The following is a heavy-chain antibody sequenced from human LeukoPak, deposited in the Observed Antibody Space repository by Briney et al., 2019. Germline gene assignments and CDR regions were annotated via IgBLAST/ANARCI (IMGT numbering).Heavy chain of an antibody. D-gene: IGHD2-21*02. Sequence: ASVKVSCKASGYTLTGYYMHWVRQAPGQGLEWMGWINPNSGGTNYAQKFQGRVPMTRDTSISTAYMELSRLRSDDTAVYYCARDHIDGLLLHAFDIWGQGTMVTVSS. CDR3: ARDHIDGLLLHAFDI. CDR1: GYTLTGYY. CDR2: INPNSGGT. J-gene: IGHJ3*02. V-gene: IGHV1-2*02.